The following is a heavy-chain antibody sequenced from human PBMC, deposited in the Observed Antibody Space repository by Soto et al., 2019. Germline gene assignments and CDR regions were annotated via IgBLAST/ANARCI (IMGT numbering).Heavy chain of an antibody. V-gene: IGHV4-39*07. Sequence: PSETLSLTCTVSGGSISRSSYYWGWIRQPPGKGLEWIGSIYYSGSTYYNPSLKSRVTISVDTSKNQFSLKLSSVTAADTAVYYCARVLNGRLISEFNWFDPWGQGTLVTVSS. CDR2: IYYSGST. CDR1: GGSISRSSYY. J-gene: IGHJ5*02. CDR3: ARVLNGRLISEFNWFDP. D-gene: IGHD2-15*01.